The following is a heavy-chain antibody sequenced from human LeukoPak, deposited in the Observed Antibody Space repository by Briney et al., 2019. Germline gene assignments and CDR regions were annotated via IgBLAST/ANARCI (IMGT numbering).Heavy chain of an antibody. CDR2: ISAYNGNT. Sequence: ASVKVSCKASGYTFTSYGISWVRQAPGQGLEWMGWISAYNGNTNYAQKLQGRVTMTTDTSTSTAYMELSSLRSEDTAVYYCARGAQYYYDSSGYYYVPYWGQGTLVTVSS. CDR3: ARGAQYYYDSSGYYYVPY. D-gene: IGHD3-22*01. V-gene: IGHV1-18*01. CDR1: GYTFTSYG. J-gene: IGHJ4*02.